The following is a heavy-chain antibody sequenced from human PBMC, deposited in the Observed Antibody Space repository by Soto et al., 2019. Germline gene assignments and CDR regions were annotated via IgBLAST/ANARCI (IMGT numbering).Heavy chain of an antibody. CDR1: GFTFSHYP. CDR3: ARLPGPLVSVLYIYPVDARETPSDVDV. CDR2: VSFDGSNK. V-gene: IGHV3-30*03. Sequence: QMQLVQSGGGVVQPGRSLRLSCEAYGFTFSHYPMHWVRQAPGKGLEWVAVVSFDGSNKYYRDSVKGRFTISKDNGKNTLFLQMNDVRPEDTAVYYCARLPGPLVSVLYIYPVDARETPSDVDVWGPGTSVTVSS. D-gene: IGHD2-21*02. J-gene: IGHJ6*02.